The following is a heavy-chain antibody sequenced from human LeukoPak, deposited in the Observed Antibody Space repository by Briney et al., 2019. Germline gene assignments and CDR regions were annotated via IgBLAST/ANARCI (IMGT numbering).Heavy chain of an antibody. CDR1: GFTFSSYA. CDR2: ISYDGSNK. Sequence: GRSLRLSCAASGFTFSSYAMHWVRQAPGKGLEWVAVISYDGSNKYYADSVKGRFTISRDNSKNTLYLQMNSLRAEDTAVYYCARGVPHYWGQGTLVTVSS. CDR3: ARGVPHY. V-gene: IGHV3-30*01. J-gene: IGHJ4*02.